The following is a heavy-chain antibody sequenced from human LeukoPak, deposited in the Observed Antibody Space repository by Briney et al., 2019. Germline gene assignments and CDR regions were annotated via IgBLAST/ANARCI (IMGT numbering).Heavy chain of an antibody. Sequence: APVKVSCKASGYTFTSYGISWVRQAPGQGLEWMGWISAYNGNTYYAQRFQGRVTMTTDISTSTAYMELRSLRSDDTAVYYCARVLVDNYGHYYYYMDVWGKGTTVTVSS. CDR1: GYTFTSYG. D-gene: IGHD5-18*01. CDR3: ARVLVDNYGHYYYYMDV. J-gene: IGHJ6*03. V-gene: IGHV1-18*01. CDR2: ISAYNGNT.